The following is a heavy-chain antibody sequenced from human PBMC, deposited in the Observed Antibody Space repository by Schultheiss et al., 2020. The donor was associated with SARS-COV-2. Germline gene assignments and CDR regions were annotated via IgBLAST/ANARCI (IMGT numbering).Heavy chain of an antibody. D-gene: IGHD5-24*01. Sequence: SQTLSLTCAVSGYSISSGYYWGWIRQPPGKGLEWIGSIYYSGSTYYNPSLKSRVTISVDTSKNQFSLKLSSVTAADTAVYYCARGGRDGYNQQPDYWGQGTLVTVSS. J-gene: IGHJ4*02. CDR3: ARGGRDGYNQQPDY. CDR1: GYSISSGYY. CDR2: IYYSGST. V-gene: IGHV4-38-2*01.